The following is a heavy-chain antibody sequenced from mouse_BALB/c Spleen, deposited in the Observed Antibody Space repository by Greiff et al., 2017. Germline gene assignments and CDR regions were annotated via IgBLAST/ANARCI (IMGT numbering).Heavy chain of an antibody. CDR2: ISSGGSYT. J-gene: IGHJ3*01. CDR3: ARGGGNYQAWFAY. V-gene: IGHV5-9-4*01. CDR1: GFTFSSYA. Sequence: EVMLVESGGGLVKPGGSLKLSCAASGFTFSSYAMSWVRQSPEKRLEWVAEISSGGSYTYYPDTVTGRFTISRDNAKNTLYLEMSSLRSEDTAMYYCARGGGNYQAWFAYWGQGTLVTVSA. D-gene: IGHD2-1*01.